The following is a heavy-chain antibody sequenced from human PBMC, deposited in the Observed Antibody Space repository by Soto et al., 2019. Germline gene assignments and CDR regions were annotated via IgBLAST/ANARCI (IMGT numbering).Heavy chain of an antibody. CDR2: ITRNSGSI. J-gene: IGHJ4*02. CDR1: GFTFDNYA. D-gene: IGHD3-3*01. CDR3: AKGDTLFGVVHFDY. Sequence: GGSLRLSCAASGFTFDNYAMHWVRQTPGKGLEWVSGITRNSGSIGYALSVKGRFTISRDNAKSSLYLQMNSLRTEDTALYYCAKGDTLFGVVHFDYWGQGTLVTVSS. V-gene: IGHV3-9*01.